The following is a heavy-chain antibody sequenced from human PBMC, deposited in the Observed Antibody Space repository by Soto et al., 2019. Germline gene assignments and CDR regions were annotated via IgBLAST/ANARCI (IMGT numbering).Heavy chain of an antibody. V-gene: IGHV3-9*01. CDR2: ISWNSGSI. J-gene: IGHJ4*02. CDR1: GFTFDDYA. Sequence: EVQLVESGGGLVQPGRSLRLSCAASGFTFDDYAMHWVRQAPGKGLEWVSGISWNSGSIGYADSVKGRFTISRDNAKNSLYLQMNSLRAEDTALYYCARVPRLLDSWGQGTLVTVSP. D-gene: IGHD6-6*01. CDR3: ARVPRLLDS.